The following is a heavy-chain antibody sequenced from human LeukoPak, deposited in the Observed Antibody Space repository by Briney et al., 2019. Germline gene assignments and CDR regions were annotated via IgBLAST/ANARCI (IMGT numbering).Heavy chain of an antibody. V-gene: IGHV3-21*01. J-gene: IGHJ3*02. CDR1: GFTFSSYS. Sequence: GGSLRLSCAASGFTFSSYSMNWVRQAPGKGLEWVSSISSSSYYIYYADSVKGRFTISRDNSKNTLYLQMNSLRAEDTAVYYCAKNIVVVINGDAFDIWGQGTMVTVSS. CDR3: AKNIVVVINGDAFDI. D-gene: IGHD3-22*01. CDR2: ISSSSYYI.